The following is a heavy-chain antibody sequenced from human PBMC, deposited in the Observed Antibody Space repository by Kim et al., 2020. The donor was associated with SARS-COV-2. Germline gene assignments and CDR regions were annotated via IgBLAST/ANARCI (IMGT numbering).Heavy chain of an antibody. CDR2: IRSKAYGGTT. V-gene: IGHV3-49*03. Sequence: GGSLRLSCTASGFTFGDYAMSWFRQAPGKGLEWVGFIRSKAYGGTTEYAASVKGRFTISRDDSKSIAYLQMNSLKTEDTAVYYCTREVVYYDILTGYYEFDYWGQGTLVTVSS. CDR3: TREVVYYDILTGYYEFDY. J-gene: IGHJ4*02. CDR1: GFTFGDYA. D-gene: IGHD3-9*01.